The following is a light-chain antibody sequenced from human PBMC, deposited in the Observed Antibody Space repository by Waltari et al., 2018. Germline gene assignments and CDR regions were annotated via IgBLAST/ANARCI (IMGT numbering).Light chain of an antibody. J-gene: IGKJ4*01. Sequence: EIVLTQSPAILSFSPGERATLPCRASQSVGTYLAWYQQRPGQSPRLLIYDASYRATGIPARFSGSGSETDFTLTLSSLQPEDFAVYYCQQRRNWPLTFGGGTRVQI. CDR3: QQRRNWPLT. CDR1: QSVGTY. V-gene: IGKV3-11*01. CDR2: DAS.